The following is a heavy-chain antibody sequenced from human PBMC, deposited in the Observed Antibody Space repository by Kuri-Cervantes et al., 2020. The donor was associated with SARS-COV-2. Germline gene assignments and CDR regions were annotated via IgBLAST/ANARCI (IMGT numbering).Heavy chain of an antibody. Sequence: GESLKISCAASGFTFSDYAMHWVRQAPGKGLEWVAVISDDGSRTYYVDSVKGRLLISRDNSNNTLYLQMNSLRAEDTAVYYCAKGCSSTSCYKVLYYWGQGTLVTVSS. CDR2: ISDDGSRT. V-gene: IGHV3-30-3*01. CDR1: GFTFSDYA. D-gene: IGHD2-2*02. CDR3: AKGCSSTSCYKVLYY. J-gene: IGHJ4*02.